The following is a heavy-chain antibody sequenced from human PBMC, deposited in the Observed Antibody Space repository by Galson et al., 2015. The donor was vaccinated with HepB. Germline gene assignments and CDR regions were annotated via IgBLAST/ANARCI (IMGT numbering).Heavy chain of an antibody. J-gene: IGHJ4*02. V-gene: IGHV3-7*01. Sequence: SLRLSCAGSGFTFSNYWMPWVRQAPGKGLEWVATIKQDGSTKYYLDSVKDRFTISRDNAESSMYMQMNSLRVEDTAIYYCAVDTGCAIAKWSPGTLVTVSS. CDR2: IKQDGSTK. D-gene: IGHD6-19*01. CDR3: AVDTGCAIAK. CDR1: GFTFSNYW.